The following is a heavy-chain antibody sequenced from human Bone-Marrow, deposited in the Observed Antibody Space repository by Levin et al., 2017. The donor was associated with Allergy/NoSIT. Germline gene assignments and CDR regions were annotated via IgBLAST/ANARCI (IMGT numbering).Heavy chain of an antibody. CDR3: AHAALSDSGEDGDFDH. Sequence: SGPTLVKPTQTLTLTCSFSGFSLTTIEEGVGWIRQPPGKALEWLALIYWDDDKRYSPSLKNRLTITKDTSKNEVVLKMINMDPVDTATYYCAHAALSDSGEDGDFDHWGQGTLVTVSS. CDR1: GFSLTTIEEG. CDR2: IYWDDDK. V-gene: IGHV2-5*02. J-gene: IGHJ5*02. D-gene: IGHD3-10*01.